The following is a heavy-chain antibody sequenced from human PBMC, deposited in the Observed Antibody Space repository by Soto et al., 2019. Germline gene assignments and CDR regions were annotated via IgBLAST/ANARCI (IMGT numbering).Heavy chain of an antibody. Sequence: QVQLVQSGAEVKKTGASVKVSCKASGYTFIGYYIHWVRQAPGQGLEWMGWINPNSGGTNYAQRFQGWVTRTRDRSISKAYMELSRLKSDDTAVYYCARVGGGLASLGYYGMDVWGQGTTVTVSS. J-gene: IGHJ6*02. CDR2: INPNSGGT. CDR3: ARVGGGLASLGYYGMDV. CDR1: GYTFIGYY. D-gene: IGHD3-10*01. V-gene: IGHV1-2*04.